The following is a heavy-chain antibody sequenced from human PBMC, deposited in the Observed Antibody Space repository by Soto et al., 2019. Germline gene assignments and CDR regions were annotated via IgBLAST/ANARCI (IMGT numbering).Heavy chain of an antibody. D-gene: IGHD3-10*01. CDR3: ARRRINGSGTLGGRAYYYYYMDV. J-gene: IGHJ6*03. V-gene: IGHV4-61*08. CDR2: IYYSGST. Sequence: SETLSLTCTVSGGSISSGGYYWSWIRQPPGKGLEWIGYIYYSGSTNYNPSLKSRVTISVDTSKNQFSLKLSSVTAADTAVYHCARRRINGSGTLGGRAYYYYYMDVWGKGTTVTVSS. CDR1: GGSISSGGYY.